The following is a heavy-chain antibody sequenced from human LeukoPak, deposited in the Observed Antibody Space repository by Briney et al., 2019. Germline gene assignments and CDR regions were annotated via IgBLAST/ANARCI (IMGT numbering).Heavy chain of an antibody. V-gene: IGHV3-30*03. J-gene: IGHJ4*02. CDR2: ISYDVGKK. D-gene: IGHD4/OR15-4a*01. Sequence: GGSLRLSCAASGFTFSSYGMHWVRQAPGKGLEWVAVISYDVGKKYYADSVKGRFTISRDNSKNTLYLQMNSLRAEDTAVYYCARRAGAYSHPYDYWGQGTLVTVSS. CDR3: ARRAGAYSHPYDY. CDR1: GFTFSSYG.